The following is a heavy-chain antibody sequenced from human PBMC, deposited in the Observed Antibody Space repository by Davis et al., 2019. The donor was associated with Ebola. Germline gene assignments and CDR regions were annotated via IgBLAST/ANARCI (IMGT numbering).Heavy chain of an antibody. Sequence: GESLKISCAASGFTVSSNYMSWVRQAPGKGLEWVSVIYSGGSTYYADSVKGRFTISRDNSKNTLYLQMNSLRAEDTAVYYCTKPPGRDGMDVWGQGTTVTVSS. CDR1: GFTVSSNY. CDR2: IYSGGST. CDR3: TKPPGRDGMDV. J-gene: IGHJ6*02. D-gene: IGHD1-26*01. V-gene: IGHV3-53*05.